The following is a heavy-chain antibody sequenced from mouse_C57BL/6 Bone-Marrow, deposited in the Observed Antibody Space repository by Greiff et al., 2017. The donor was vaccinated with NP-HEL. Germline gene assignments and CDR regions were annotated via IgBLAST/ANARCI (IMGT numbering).Heavy chain of an antibody. CDR3: ARFLTGGFDY. D-gene: IGHD4-1*01. V-gene: IGHV1-69*01. Sequence: VQLQQPGAELVMPGASVKLSCKASGYTFTSYWMHWVKQRPGQGLEWIGEIDPSDSYTNYNQKFKGKSTLTVDKSSSTAYMQLSSLTSEDSAVYYYARFLTGGFDYWGQGTTLTVSS. CDR1: GYTFTSYW. CDR2: IDPSDSYT. J-gene: IGHJ2*01.